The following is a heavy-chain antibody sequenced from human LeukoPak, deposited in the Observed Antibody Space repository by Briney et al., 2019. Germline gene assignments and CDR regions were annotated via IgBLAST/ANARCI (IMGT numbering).Heavy chain of an antibody. CDR3: ARAAQPPHYDYVWGSYRYSYFDY. J-gene: IGHJ4*02. D-gene: IGHD3-16*02. CDR1: GFTFSDYY. V-gene: IGHV3-11*01. Sequence: GGSLRLSCAASGFTFSDYYMSWIRQPPGKGLEWVSYTSRSGDTMYYADSVRGRFAISRDNAKNSLYLQMNSLRAEDTAVYYCARAAQPPHYDYVWGSYRYSYFDYWGQGTLVPVSS. CDR2: TSRSGDTM.